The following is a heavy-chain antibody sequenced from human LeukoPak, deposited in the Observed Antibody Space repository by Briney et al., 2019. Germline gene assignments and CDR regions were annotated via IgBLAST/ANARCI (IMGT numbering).Heavy chain of an antibody. V-gene: IGHV1-46*01. CDR1: GYTFTSYY. J-gene: IGHJ5*02. D-gene: IGHD2-2*01. CDR2: INPSGGST. Sequence: GVSVKVSCKASGYTFTSYYMHWVRQAPGQGLEWMGIINPSGGSTSYAQKFQGRVTMTRDTSISTAYMELSRLRSDDTAVYYCAREYCSSTSCSSPVYNWFDPWGQGTLVTVSS. CDR3: AREYCSSTSCSSPVYNWFDP.